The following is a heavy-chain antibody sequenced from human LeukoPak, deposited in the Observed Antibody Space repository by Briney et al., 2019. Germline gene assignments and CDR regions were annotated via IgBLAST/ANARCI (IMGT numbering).Heavy chain of an antibody. CDR2: ISARGTSI. CDR3: VPPAAGLHRTISTEYCQR. CDR1: GLTFSSYY. V-gene: IGHV3-48*03. J-gene: IGHJ1*01. D-gene: IGHD6-13*01. Sequence: PGGSLRLSCAASGLTFSSYYMYWVRQTPGKGLEWVSYISARGTSIKYADSVKGRFTISRDNAKNLVYLQMDSLRAEDTAVYYCVPPAAGLHRTISTEYCQRWGQGTQVIVSS.